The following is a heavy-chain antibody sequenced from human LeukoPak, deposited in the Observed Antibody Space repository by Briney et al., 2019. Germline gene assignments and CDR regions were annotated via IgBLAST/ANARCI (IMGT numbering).Heavy chain of an antibody. CDR1: GFTFSSYA. J-gene: IGHJ4*02. Sequence: QSGGSLRLSCAASGFTFSSYAMHWVRQAPGKGLEWVAVISYDGSNKYYADSVKGRFTISRDNSKNTLYLQMNGPRAEDTAVYYCARDRVGATDYFDYWGQGTLVTVSS. V-gene: IGHV3-30-3*01. CDR2: ISYDGSNK. D-gene: IGHD1-26*01. CDR3: ARDRVGATDYFDY.